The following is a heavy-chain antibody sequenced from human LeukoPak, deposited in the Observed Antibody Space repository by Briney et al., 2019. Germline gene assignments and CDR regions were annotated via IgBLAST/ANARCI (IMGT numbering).Heavy chain of an antibody. J-gene: IGHJ4*02. CDR3: ARALEWFETTDY. CDR2: IYYSGST. Sequence: SETLSLTCTVSGDSISSGDYYWSWIRQPPGRGLEWIGYIYYSGSTYYNPSLKSRVTISVDTSKNQLSLKLSSVTAPDTAVYYCARALEWFETTDYWGQGTLVTVSS. D-gene: IGHD3-3*01. V-gene: IGHV4-30-4*08. CDR1: GDSISSGDYY.